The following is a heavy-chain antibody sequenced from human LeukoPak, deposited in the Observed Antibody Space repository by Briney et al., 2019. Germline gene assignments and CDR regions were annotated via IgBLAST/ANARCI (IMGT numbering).Heavy chain of an antibody. CDR3: AKESAEVAVAGTDYYYYGMDV. CDR1: GFTFSSYG. Sequence: GGSLRLSCAASGFTFSSYGMHWVRQAPGKGLEWVVVISYDGSNKYYADSVKGRFTISRDNSKNTLYLQMNSLRAEDTAVYYCAKESAEVAVAGTDYYYYGMDVWGQGTTVTVSS. J-gene: IGHJ6*02. CDR2: ISYDGSNK. V-gene: IGHV3-30*18. D-gene: IGHD6-19*01.